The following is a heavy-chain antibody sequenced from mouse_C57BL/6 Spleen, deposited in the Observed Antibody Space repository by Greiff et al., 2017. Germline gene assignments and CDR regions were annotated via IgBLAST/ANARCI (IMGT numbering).Heavy chain of an antibody. D-gene: IGHD2-12*01. CDR3: AMYCYVSKDY. CDR1: GFTFSGYG. V-gene: IGHV5-17*01. CDR2: ISSGSSNI. Sequence: EVQLVESGGGLVKPGGSLKLSCAASGFTFSGYGMHWVRQAPEKGLEWVAYISSGSSNIYYADKVKGRFTISRDNAKNNLFLQMTSLRSEDTATYYSAMYCYVSKDYWGQGTSVTVSS. J-gene: IGHJ4*01.